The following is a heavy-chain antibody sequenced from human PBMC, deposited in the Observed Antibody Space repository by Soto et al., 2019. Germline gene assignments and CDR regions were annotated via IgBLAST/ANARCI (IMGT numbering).Heavy chain of an antibody. D-gene: IGHD2-8*02. V-gene: IGHV3-30-3*01. CDR3: VRARQNLVVNEYFQY. CDR2: MSYDETTT. CDR1: GFSFSAYA. Sequence: QVQLVESGGGVVQPGRSLRLSCAASGFSFSAYAIHWVRQAPGKGLEWVALMSYDETTTYYADSVKGRFTISRDNSKNTLYLQMNSLRSEDTAVYYCVRARQNLVVNEYFQYWGQGTLVIVSS. J-gene: IGHJ1*01.